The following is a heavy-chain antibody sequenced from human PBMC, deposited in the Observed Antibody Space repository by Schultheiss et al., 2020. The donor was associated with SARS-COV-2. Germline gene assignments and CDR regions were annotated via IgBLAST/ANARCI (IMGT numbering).Heavy chain of an antibody. CDR1: GGSISSSSYY. CDR3: ARADLRDWYFDL. J-gene: IGHJ2*01. V-gene: IGHV4-30-4*08. CDR2: IYYSGST. Sequence: SQTLSLTCTVSGGSISSSSYYWGWIRQPPGKGLEWIGYIYYSGSTYYNPSLKSRVTISVDTSKNQFSLKLSSVTAADTAVYYCARADLRDWYFDLWGRGTLVTVSS.